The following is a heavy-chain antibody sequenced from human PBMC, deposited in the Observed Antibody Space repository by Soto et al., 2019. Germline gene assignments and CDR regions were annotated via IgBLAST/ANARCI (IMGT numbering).Heavy chain of an antibody. CDR2: IWNGRNSE. D-gene: IGHD1-7*01. CDR3: VTERRNYEFDY. V-gene: IGHV3-33*01. CDR1: GFTFSTFG. Sequence: QVQLVESGGGVVQPGRSLRLSCAASGFTFSTFGMHWVRQSPGKGLEWVAVIWNGRNSEDYADSVKGRFTISRDNSRNTLYLQMNSLRAEGTAMYYCVTERRNYEFDYWGQGILVTVSS. J-gene: IGHJ4*02.